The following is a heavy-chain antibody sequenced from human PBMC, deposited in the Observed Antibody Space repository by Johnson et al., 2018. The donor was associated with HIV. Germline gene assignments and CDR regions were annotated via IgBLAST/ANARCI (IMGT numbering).Heavy chain of an antibody. Sequence: QVHLVESGGGVVQPGRSLRLSCAASGFTFSSYSMHWVRQAPGKGLEWVAVISYDGSNKYYADSVKGRFTISRDNSKNTLYLQMSSLRVEDTAVYYCAKDPGRRDPHAFDIWGQGTMVTVSS. CDR2: ISYDGSNK. D-gene: IGHD2-15*01. CDR1: GFTFSSYS. J-gene: IGHJ3*02. CDR3: AKDPGRRDPHAFDI. V-gene: IGHV3-30-3*01.